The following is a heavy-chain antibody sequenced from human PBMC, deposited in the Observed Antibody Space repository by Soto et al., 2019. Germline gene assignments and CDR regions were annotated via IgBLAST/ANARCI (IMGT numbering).Heavy chain of an antibody. CDR3: ARKSDSSPVPEADGV. D-gene: IGHD2-8*01. CDR2: IYSNGDT. Sequence: EVQLVETGGGLIQPGGSLRLSGAASGFSVGSNYMTWVRQSPGKGLEWVSLIYSNGDTDYADSVKGRFSISRDNFKSTLYLQMNNLRAEDTAVYHCARKSDSSPVPEADGVWGRGTLVTVSS. CDR1: GFSVGSNY. J-gene: IGHJ4*02. V-gene: IGHV3-53*02.